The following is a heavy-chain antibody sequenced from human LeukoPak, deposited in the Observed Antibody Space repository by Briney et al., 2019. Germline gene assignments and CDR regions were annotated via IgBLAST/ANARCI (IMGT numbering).Heavy chain of an antibody. CDR3: ARDGYLWRHDY. CDR2: IKQDGSEK. Sequence: GGSLRLSCAASGFTFSSYSMSWVRQAPGKGLEWVANIKQDGSEKYYVDSVKGRFTISRDNDKNSLYLQMNSLRAEDTAVYYCARDGYLWRHDYWGQGTLVTVSS. V-gene: IGHV3-7*01. J-gene: IGHJ4*02. CDR1: GFTFSSYS. D-gene: IGHD3-22*01.